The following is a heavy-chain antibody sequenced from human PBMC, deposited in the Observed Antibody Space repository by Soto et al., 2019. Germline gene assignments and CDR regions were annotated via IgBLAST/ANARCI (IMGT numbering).Heavy chain of an antibody. J-gene: IGHJ4*02. CDR2: IKSKTDGGTT. V-gene: IGHV3-15*07. CDR1: GFTFSNAW. CDR3: TTDLADRDYDYVWGSYPLTPEDY. D-gene: IGHD3-16*02. Sequence: GGSLRLSCAASGFTFSNAWMNWVRQAPGKGLEWVGRIKSKTDGGTTDYAAPVKGRFTISRDDSKNTLYLQMNSLKTEDTAVYYCTTDLADRDYDYVWGSYPLTPEDYWGQGTLVTVSS.